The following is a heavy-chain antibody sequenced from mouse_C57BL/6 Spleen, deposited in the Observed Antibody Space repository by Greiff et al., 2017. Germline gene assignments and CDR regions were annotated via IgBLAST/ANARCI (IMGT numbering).Heavy chain of an antibody. CDR3: ASRDYGSGPYWYFDV. J-gene: IGHJ1*03. D-gene: IGHD1-1*01. Sequence: QVQLQQPGTELVKPGASVKLSCKASGYTFTSYWMHWVKQRPGQGLEWIGNINPSNGGTNYNEKFKSKATLTVDKSSSTAYMQLSSLTSEDTAVYYCASRDYGSGPYWYFDVWGTGTTVTVSS. CDR2: INPSNGGT. V-gene: IGHV1-53*01. CDR1: GYTFTSYW.